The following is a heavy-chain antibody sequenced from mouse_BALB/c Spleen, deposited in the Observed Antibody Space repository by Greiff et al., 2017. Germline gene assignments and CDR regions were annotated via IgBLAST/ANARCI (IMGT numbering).Heavy chain of an antibody. CDR1: GYSITSDYA. Sequence: EVKLVESGPGLVKPSQSLSLTCTVTGYSITSDYAWNWIRQFPGNKLEWMGYISYSGSTSYNPSLKSRISITRDTSKNQFFLQLNSVTTEDTATYYCARSRGPHAMDYWGQGTSVTVSS. CDR3: ARSRGPHAMDY. J-gene: IGHJ4*01. CDR2: ISYSGST. V-gene: IGHV3-2*02.